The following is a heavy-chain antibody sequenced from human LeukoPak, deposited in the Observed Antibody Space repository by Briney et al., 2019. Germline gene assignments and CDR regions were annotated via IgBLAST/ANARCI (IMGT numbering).Heavy chain of an antibody. J-gene: IGHJ4*02. CDR1: GFTFSNYA. D-gene: IGHD4-17*01. CDR3: AKRRTTVITMDYFDY. Sequence: GGSLRLSCAASGFTFSNYAMSWVRQAPGKGLEWASGISGGTGTPFYADSVKGRFTISRDNSKNTLYLQMSSLRGEDTAVYFCAKRRTTVITMDYFDYWGQGTLVTVSS. CDR2: ISGGTGTP. V-gene: IGHV3-23*01.